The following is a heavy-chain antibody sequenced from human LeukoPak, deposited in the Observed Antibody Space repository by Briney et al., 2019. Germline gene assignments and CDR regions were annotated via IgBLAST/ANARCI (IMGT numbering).Heavy chain of an antibody. CDR1: GYTFTSYG. D-gene: IGHD3-22*01. V-gene: IGHV1-18*01. CDR2: ISAYNGNT. Sequence: ASVKVSCKASGYTFTSYGISWVRQAPGQGLEWMGWISAYNGNTNYAQKLQGRVTMTTDTSTSTAYMELRSLRSDDTAVYYCARDDPAWGYYDSSGHRCGQGTLVTVSS. J-gene: IGHJ4*02. CDR3: ARDDPAWGYYDSSGHR.